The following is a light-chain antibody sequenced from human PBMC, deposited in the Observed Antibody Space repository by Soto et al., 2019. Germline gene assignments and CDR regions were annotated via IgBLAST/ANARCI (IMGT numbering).Light chain of an antibody. V-gene: IGLV2-8*01. CDR3: SSYACSSNV. CDR1: SSDVGGYNY. Sequence: QSVLTQPPSASGSPGQSVAISCTGTSSDVGGYNYVSWYQQHPGKAPKLMIYEVNKRPSGVPDRFSGSKSGNTASLTVSGLQAEDEADYYCSSYACSSNVFGTGTKLPVL. CDR2: EVN. J-gene: IGLJ1*01.